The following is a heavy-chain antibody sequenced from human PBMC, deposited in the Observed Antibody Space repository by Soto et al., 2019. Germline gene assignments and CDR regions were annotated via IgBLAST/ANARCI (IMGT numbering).Heavy chain of an antibody. Sequence: EVQLVESGGGLVKPGGSLRLSCAASGFTFSSYSMNWVRQSPGKGLEWVSSISSSSSYIYYADSVKGRFTISRDNAKNSLYLQMNSLRAEDTAVYYCARDSDITIFGVVPYHNWFDPWGQGTLVTVSS. D-gene: IGHD3-3*01. CDR1: GFTFSSYS. CDR2: ISSSSSYI. J-gene: IGHJ5*02. V-gene: IGHV3-21*01. CDR3: ARDSDITIFGVVPYHNWFDP.